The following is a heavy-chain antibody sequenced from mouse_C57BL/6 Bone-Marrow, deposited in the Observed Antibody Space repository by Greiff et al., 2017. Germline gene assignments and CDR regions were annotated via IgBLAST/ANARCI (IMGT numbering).Heavy chain of an antibody. CDR3: TFITTVVEDYYAMDY. J-gene: IGHJ4*01. D-gene: IGHD1-1*01. V-gene: IGHV14-4*01. CDR2: IDPENGDT. CDR1: GFNIKDDY. Sequence: EVQLQQSGAELVRPGASVKLSCTASGFNIKDDYMHWVKQRPEQGLEWIGWIDPENGDTEYASKFQGKATITADTSSNTAYLQLSSLTSEDTAVYYCTFITTVVEDYYAMDYWGQGTSVTVSS.